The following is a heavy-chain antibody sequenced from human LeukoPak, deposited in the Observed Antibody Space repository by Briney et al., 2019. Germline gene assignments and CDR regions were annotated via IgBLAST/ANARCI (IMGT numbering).Heavy chain of an antibody. Sequence: GGSLRLSCAASGFTFSSYEMNWVRQAPGKGLEWVSYISSSGSTIYYADSVKGRFTISRGNAKNSLYLQMNSLRAEDTAIYYCAKGRYYNILTGYYRNDAFDIWGQGTMVTVSS. J-gene: IGHJ3*02. CDR3: AKGRYYNILTGYYRNDAFDI. D-gene: IGHD3-9*01. CDR2: ISSSGSTI. V-gene: IGHV3-48*03. CDR1: GFTFSSYE.